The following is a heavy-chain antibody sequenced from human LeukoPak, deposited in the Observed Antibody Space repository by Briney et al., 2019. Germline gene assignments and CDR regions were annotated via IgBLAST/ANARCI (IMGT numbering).Heavy chain of an antibody. Sequence: GASVKVSCKASGGTFSSYAISWVRQAPGQGLEWMGGIIPIFGTANYAQKFQGRVTITADKSTSTAYMELSSLRSEDTAVYYCARARTMATIGYWYFDLWGRGTLVTVSS. CDR1: GGTFSSYA. D-gene: IGHD5-24*01. CDR3: ARARTMATIGYWYFDL. J-gene: IGHJ2*01. V-gene: IGHV1-69*06. CDR2: IIPIFGTA.